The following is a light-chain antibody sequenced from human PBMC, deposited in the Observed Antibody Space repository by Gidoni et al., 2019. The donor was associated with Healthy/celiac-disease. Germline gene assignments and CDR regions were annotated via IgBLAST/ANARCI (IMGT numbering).Light chain of an antibody. V-gene: IGLV1-44*01. CDR2: SNN. CDR1: SSNIGSHT. J-gene: IGLJ2*01. Sequence: QSVLTTPPSASGTPGPRVPIACSGSSSNIGSHTVNWYQQLPGTAPKLLIYSNNQRPSGVPDRFSGSKSGTSASLAISGLQSEDEADYYCAAWDDSLNGPYVVFGGGTKLTVL. CDR3: AAWDDSLNGPYVV.